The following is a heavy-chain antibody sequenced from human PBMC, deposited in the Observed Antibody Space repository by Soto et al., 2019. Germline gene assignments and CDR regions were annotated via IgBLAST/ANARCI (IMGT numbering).Heavy chain of an antibody. V-gene: IGHV3-53*01. CDR3: ERSVTVGVTGPDY. Sequence: EVQLVESGGGLIQPGGSLRLSCAASGFTVSSRYMSWVRQAPGKGLEWVSVIYTDGRTFYADSVKGRFIISRDDSKYTLFVQMDRLTAADTAVYYWERSVTVGVTGPDYWGHGKLVTVSS. J-gene: IGHJ4*01. D-gene: IGHD1-20*01. CDR1: GFTVSSRY. CDR2: IYTDGRT.